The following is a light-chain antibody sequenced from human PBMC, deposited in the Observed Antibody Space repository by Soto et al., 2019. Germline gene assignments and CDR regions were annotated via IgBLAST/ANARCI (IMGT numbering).Light chain of an antibody. CDR3: LQDYTYFWM. V-gene: IGKV1-6*01. Sequence: AIQMTQSPSSLSASVGDRVTITCRASQGISNYLAWYQQKPGKAPKLLIYGASSLQGGVSSRFSGSGFGTDFTLTISSLQPEDSATYYCLQDYTYFWMFGQGTKVDIK. J-gene: IGKJ1*01. CDR1: QGISNY. CDR2: GAS.